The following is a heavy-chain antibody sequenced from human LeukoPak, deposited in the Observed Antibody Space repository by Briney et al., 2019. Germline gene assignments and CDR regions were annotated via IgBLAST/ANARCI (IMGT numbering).Heavy chain of an antibody. CDR1: GDSASSVGSSNYY. D-gene: IGHD5-12*01. Sequence: SETLSPTCTVSGDSASSVGSSNYYWGWIRQTPGKGLQWIGSVYFGGPTYYSPSLESRVTISADTSRYQFFLNLTSVTAADTAVYFCASFEVDSIGNYYINVWGKGTAVIVS. CDR2: VYFGGPT. CDR3: ASFEVDSIGNYYINV. J-gene: IGHJ6*03. V-gene: IGHV4-39*01.